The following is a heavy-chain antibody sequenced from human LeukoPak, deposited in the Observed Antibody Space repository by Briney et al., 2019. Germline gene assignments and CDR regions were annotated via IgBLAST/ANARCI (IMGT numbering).Heavy chain of an antibody. D-gene: IGHD1-26*01. CDR3: ARDGREWELLDAFDI. J-gene: IGHJ3*02. CDR1: GYTFTGYY. Sequence: GASVKVSCKASGYTFTGYYMHWVRQAPGQGLEWMGWINPNSGGTNYAQKFQGRVTMTRDTSISTAYMELSRLRSDDTAVYYCARDGREWELLDAFDIWGQGTMVTVSS. CDR2: INPNSGGT. V-gene: IGHV1-2*02.